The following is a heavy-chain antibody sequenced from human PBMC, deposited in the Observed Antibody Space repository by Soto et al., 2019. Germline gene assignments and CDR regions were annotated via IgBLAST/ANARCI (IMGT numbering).Heavy chain of an antibody. CDR1: GFTFSSYG. Sequence: QVQLVESGGGVVQPGRSLRLSCAASGFTFSSYGMHWVRQAPGKGLEWVAVISYDGSNKYYADSVKGRFTISRDNSKNTRYLQMNSMRAEDTAVYYCAKGWGDYGDYEENYFDYWGQGTLVTVSS. D-gene: IGHD4-17*01. J-gene: IGHJ4*02. CDR2: ISYDGSNK. CDR3: AKGWGDYGDYEENYFDY. V-gene: IGHV3-30*18.